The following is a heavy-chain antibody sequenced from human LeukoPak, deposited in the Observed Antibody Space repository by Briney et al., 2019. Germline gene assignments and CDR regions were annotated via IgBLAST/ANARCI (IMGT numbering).Heavy chain of an antibody. D-gene: IGHD6-19*01. Sequence: ASVKVSCKASGYTFTSYAMHWVRQAPGQRLEWMGWINAGNGNTKYSQKFQGRVTITRDTSASTAYMELSSLRSEDTAVYYCARHGVAGRAYYYYYMGVWGKGTTVSVSS. J-gene: IGHJ6*03. CDR1: GYTFTSYA. CDR3: ARHGVAGRAYYYYYMGV. V-gene: IGHV1-3*01. CDR2: INAGNGNT.